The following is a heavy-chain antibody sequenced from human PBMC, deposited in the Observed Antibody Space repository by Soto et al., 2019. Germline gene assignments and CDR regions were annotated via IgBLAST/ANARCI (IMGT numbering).Heavy chain of an antibody. CDR1: GGSISSSSYY. J-gene: IGHJ4*02. CDR2: IYYSGST. CDR3: ARQIVVVVAAEYYFDY. Sequence: QLQLQESGPGLVKPSETLSLTCTVSGGSISSSSYYWGWIRQPPGKGLEWIGSIYYSGSTYYNPSLKSRVTISVDTSKNQFSLKLSSVTAADTAVYYCARQIVVVVAAEYYFDYWGQGTLVTVSS. D-gene: IGHD2-15*01. V-gene: IGHV4-39*01.